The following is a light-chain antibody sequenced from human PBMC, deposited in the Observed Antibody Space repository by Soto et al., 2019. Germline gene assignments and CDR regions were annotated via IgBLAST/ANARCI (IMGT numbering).Light chain of an antibody. CDR1: SSNIGAGYD. V-gene: IGLV1-40*01. Sequence: QAVVTQPHSVSGAPGQRVTISFTGSSSNIGAGYDVHWYQQLPGTAPKLLIYGNSNRPSGVPDRFSGSKSGTSASLAITGLQAEDEADYYCQSYDSSLSGVVFGGGTKLTVL. J-gene: IGLJ2*01. CDR2: GNS. CDR3: QSYDSSLSGVV.